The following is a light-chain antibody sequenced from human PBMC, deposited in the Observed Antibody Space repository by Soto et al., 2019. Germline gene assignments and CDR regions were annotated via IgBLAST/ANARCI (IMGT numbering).Light chain of an antibody. CDR3: VAWDDRLYGQA. CDR2: KNS. CDR1: TSNIGSNY. J-gene: IGLJ3*02. V-gene: IGLV1-47*01. Sequence: QSVLTQPPSASGTPGQRVTISCSGSTSNIGSNYVYWYEQLPGTAPKLLIYKNSQRPSGVPDRISGSKSGTSASLAISGLRSEDEADYYCVAWDDRLYGQAFGGGTKLTVL.